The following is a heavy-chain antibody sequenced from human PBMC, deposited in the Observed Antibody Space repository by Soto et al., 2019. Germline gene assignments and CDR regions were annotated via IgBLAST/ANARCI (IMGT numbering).Heavy chain of an antibody. CDR1: GFTFSNAW. D-gene: IGHD2-15*01. Sequence: GGSLRLSCAASGFTFSNAWMSWVRQAPGKGLEWVGRIKSKTDGGTTDYAAPVKGRFTISRDDSKNTLYLQMNSLKTEDTAVYYCTTDRTCSGGSCWKNYYYYYMDVWGKGTTVTLSS. CDR3: TTDRTCSGGSCWKNYYYYYMDV. J-gene: IGHJ6*03. V-gene: IGHV3-15*01. CDR2: IKSKTDGGTT.